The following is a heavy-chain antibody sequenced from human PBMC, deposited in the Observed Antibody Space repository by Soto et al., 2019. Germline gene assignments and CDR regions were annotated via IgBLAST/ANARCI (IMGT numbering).Heavy chain of an antibody. CDR3: ARGNSSSWFRTTNWFDP. CDR1: GGTFSSYA. V-gene: IGHV1-69*06. D-gene: IGHD6-13*01. Sequence: QVQLVQSGAEVKKPGSSVKVSCKASGGTFSSYAISWVRQAPGQGLEWMGGIIPIFGTANYAQKFQGRVTITADKSTSTAYMELSSLSSEDTAVYYCARGNSSSWFRTTNWFDPWGQGTLVTVSS. CDR2: IIPIFGTA. J-gene: IGHJ5*02.